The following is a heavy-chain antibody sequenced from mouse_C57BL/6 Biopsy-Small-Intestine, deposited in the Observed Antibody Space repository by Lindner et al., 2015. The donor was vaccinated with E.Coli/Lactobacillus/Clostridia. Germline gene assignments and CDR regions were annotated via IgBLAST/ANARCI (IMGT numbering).Heavy chain of an antibody. V-gene: IGHV1-62-2*01. CDR1: GYSFTEYI. D-gene: IGHD1-1*01. J-gene: IGHJ3*01. CDR3: ARQAPIYYYGSNNWFAY. Sequence: VQLQESGAERKTGASVKLSCKASGYSFTEYIIHWVKQRSGQGLEWIGWFHPGSGSVKYNEKFKDKATLTADKSSSTVYMELSRLTSEDSAVYFCARQAPIYYYGSNNWFAYWGQGTLVTVSA. CDR2: FHPGSGSV.